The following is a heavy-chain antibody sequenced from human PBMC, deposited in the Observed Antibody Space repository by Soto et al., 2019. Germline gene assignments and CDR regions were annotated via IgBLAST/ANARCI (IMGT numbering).Heavy chain of an antibody. CDR2: TYYRSKWYS. CDR3: ARDGYSSSYEFDY. Sequence: PSQTLSLTCAISGDSVSDNSAAWNWIRQSPSRGLEWLGRTYYRSKWYSDYAVSVKSRITINSDTSKNQFSLQLNFVTPDDSAVYYCARDGYSSSYEFDYWGQGTLVTVSS. D-gene: IGHD6-6*01. CDR1: GDSVSDNSAA. J-gene: IGHJ4*02. V-gene: IGHV6-1*01.